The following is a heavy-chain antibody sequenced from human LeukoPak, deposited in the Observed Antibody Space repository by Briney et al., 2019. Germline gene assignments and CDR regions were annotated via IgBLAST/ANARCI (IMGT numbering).Heavy chain of an antibody. CDR2: ISSNGGST. Sequence: GGSLRLSCAASGFTFSSYAMHWVRQAPGKGLEYVSAISSNGGSTYYANSVKGRFTISRDNAKNTLYLQMNSLRVEDTAVYFCARGHVPGSTRHWDFWGQGTLVTVSS. CDR1: GFTFSSYA. J-gene: IGHJ4*02. D-gene: IGHD3-10*01. V-gene: IGHV3-64*01. CDR3: ARGHVPGSTRHWDF.